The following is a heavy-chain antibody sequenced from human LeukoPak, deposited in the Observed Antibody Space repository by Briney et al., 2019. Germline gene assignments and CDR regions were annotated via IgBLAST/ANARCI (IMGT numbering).Heavy chain of an antibody. J-gene: IGHJ4*02. CDR1: GFTFSSYG. V-gene: IGHV3-23*01. D-gene: IGHD5-18*01. Sequence: GGSLRLSCAASGFTFSSYGMSWVRQAPGKGLEWVSAINTSGGSTYYADSVKGRFTISRDNSKNTLYLQMNSLRAEDTAVYYCARDRGYSYGWYFDYWGQGTLVTVSP. CDR2: INTSGGST. CDR3: ARDRGYSYGWYFDY.